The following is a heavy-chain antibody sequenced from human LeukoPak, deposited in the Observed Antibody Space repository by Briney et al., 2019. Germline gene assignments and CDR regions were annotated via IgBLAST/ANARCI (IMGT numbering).Heavy chain of an antibody. V-gene: IGHV6-1*01. CDR1: GDSVSSNSAA. CDR3: ARSTGPIDY. D-gene: IGHD1-1*01. Sequence: SQTLSLTCAISGDSVSSNSAAWKWIRKCASRGLEWLGRTYYRSKWSTYYAVSVKSRISINRDTSKNQISLQLNSVTPEDTAVYYCARSTGPIDYWGQGTLVTVSS. CDR2: TYYRSKWST. J-gene: IGHJ4*02.